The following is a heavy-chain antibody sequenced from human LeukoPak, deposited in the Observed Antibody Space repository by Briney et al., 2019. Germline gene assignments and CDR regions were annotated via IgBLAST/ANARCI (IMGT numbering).Heavy chain of an antibody. J-gene: IGHJ4*02. Sequence: SVTVSCKASGGTFSSYAISWVRQAPGQGLEWMGGIIPIFGTANYAQKFKGRFTITADESTSTAYMELSSLRSEDTAVYYCARLCSSTSCYVDYWGQGTLVTVSS. CDR3: ARLCSSTSCYVDY. CDR2: IIPIFGTA. D-gene: IGHD2-2*01. V-gene: IGHV1-69*13. CDR1: GGTFSSYA.